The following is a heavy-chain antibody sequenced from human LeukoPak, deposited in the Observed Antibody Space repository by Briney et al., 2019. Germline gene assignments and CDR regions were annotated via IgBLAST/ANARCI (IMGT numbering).Heavy chain of an antibody. J-gene: IGHJ4*02. CDR3: ARDDREPGVPFDY. CDR2: ISAYNGNT. CDR1: GGTFSSYA. V-gene: IGHV1-18*01. Sequence: ASVKVSCKASGGTFSSYAISWVRQAPGQGLEWMGWISAYNGNTNYAQKLQGRVTMTTDTSTSTAYMELRSLRSDDTAVYYCARDDREPGVPFDYWGQGTLVTVSS. D-gene: IGHD1-14*01.